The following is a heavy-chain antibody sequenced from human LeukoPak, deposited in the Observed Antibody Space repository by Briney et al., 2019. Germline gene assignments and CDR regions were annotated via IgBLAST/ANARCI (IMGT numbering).Heavy chain of an antibody. CDR1: GFTFSDYY. V-gene: IGHV3-11*04. CDR2: ISSTGATI. J-gene: IGHJ6*04. Sequence: GGSLRLSCVASGFTFSDYYMTWIRQSPGKGLEWVSYISSTGATIYYADSVKGRFTISRDNAKNSLYLQMNSLRAEDTAVYYCAELGITMIGGVWGKGTTVTISS. D-gene: IGHD3-10*02. CDR3: AELGITMIGGV.